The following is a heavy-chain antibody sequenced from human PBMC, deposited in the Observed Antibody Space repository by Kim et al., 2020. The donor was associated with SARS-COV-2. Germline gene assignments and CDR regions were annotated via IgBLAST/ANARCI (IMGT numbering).Heavy chain of an antibody. Sequence: GGSLRLSCAASGFTFSSYVMHWVRQAPGKGLEWVAVISYDGSNKYYADSVKGRFTISRDNSKNTLYLQMNSLRAEDTAVYYCARGASWSYYDDYWGQGTLVTVSS. V-gene: IGHV3-30*04. CDR1: GFTFSSYV. CDR2: ISYDGSNK. CDR3: ARGASWSYYDDY. J-gene: IGHJ4*02. D-gene: IGHD1-26*01.